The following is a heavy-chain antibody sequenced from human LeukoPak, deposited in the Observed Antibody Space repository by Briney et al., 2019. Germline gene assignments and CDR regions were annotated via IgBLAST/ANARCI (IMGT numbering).Heavy chain of an antibody. V-gene: IGHV4-61*02. D-gene: IGHD3-10*01. CDR3: ATLRPVLLWFGESPGWFDP. CDR1: GDSISSGDYY. CDR2: ISSSGST. J-gene: IGHJ5*02. Sequence: SETLSLTCTVSGDSISSGDYYWSWIRQPAGKGLEWIGRISSSGSTNYNPSLKSRVTISVDTSKNQFSLKLSSVTAADTAVYFCATLRPVLLWFGESPGWFDPWGQGILVTVSS.